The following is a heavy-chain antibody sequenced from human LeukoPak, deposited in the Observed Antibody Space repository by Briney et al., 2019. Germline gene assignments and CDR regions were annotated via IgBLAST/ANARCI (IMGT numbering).Heavy chain of an antibody. CDR2: IYYSGTI. V-gene: IGHV4-39*01. Sequence: SETLSLTCTVSGGSISRSSYYWGWIRQPPGKGLEWIGSIYYSGTIYYKPSLKSRITISVDTSKNQFSLKLSSVISADTAMYYWARVRGPDGGVGPWGQGTLVTVSS. D-gene: IGHD3-10*01. J-gene: IGHJ5*02. CDR3: ARVRGPDGGVGP. CDR1: GGSISRSSYY.